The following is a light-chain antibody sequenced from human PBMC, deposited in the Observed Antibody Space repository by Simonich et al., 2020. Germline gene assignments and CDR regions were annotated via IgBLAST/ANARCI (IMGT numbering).Light chain of an antibody. CDR2: EDN. Sequence: NFMLTPPHSVSESPGKTVTISCTRSSGSIASNYVQWYQQRPGSSPTTVIYEDNQRPSGVPYRFSGSIDSSSNSASLTISGLKTEDEADYYCQSYDSSNWVFGGGTKLTVL. J-gene: IGLJ3*02. V-gene: IGLV6-57*01. CDR1: SGSIASNY. CDR3: QSYDSSNWV.